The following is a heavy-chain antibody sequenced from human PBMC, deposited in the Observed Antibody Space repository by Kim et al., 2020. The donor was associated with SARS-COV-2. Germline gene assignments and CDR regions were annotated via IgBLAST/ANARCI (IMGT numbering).Heavy chain of an antibody. V-gene: IGHV4-4*02. CDR2: IYHSGST. CDR3: ATLLWFGELSNDAFDI. D-gene: IGHD3-10*01. Sequence: SETLSLTCAVSGGSISSSNWWSWVRQPPGKGLEWIGEIYHSGSTNYNPSLKSRVTISVDKSKNQFSLKLSSVTAADTAVYYRATLLWFGELSNDAFDIWGQGTMVTVSS. CDR1: GGSISSSNW. J-gene: IGHJ3*02.